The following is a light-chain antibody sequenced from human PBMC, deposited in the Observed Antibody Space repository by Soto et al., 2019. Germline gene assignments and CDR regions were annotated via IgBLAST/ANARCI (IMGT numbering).Light chain of an antibody. Sequence: EIVLTQSPATLSLSPGERATLSCRASQSVSSYLAWYQQKPGQAPRLLIYDASNRATGIPARFSGSGSGTDFTPTISSLAPEDFAVYYCQQRSNCPPFTFGPGTKLDIK. CDR1: QSVSSY. CDR3: QQRSNCPPFT. J-gene: IGKJ3*01. V-gene: IGKV3-11*01. CDR2: DAS.